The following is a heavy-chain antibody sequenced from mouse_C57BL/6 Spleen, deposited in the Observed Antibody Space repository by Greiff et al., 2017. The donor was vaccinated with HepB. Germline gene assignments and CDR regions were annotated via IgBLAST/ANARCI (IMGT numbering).Heavy chain of an antibody. CDR3: RREEDYEGGDWCGY. Sequence: QVQLQQSGAELVRPGASVTLSCKASGYTFTDYELHWVKQTPVHGLEWIGAIDPETGGTAYNQKFKGKAILTADKSSSTAYMELRSLTSEDSAVYYGRREEDYEGGDWCGYWGKGTVGTVAA. V-gene: IGHV1-15*01. CDR2: IDPETGGT. D-gene: IGHD2-4*01. CDR1: GYTFTDYE. J-gene: IGHJ3*01.